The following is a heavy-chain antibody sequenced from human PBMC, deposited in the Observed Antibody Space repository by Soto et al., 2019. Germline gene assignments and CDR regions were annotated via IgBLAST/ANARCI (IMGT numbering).Heavy chain of an antibody. V-gene: IGHV3-7*01. CDR1: GFTFSSYW. Sequence: GGSLRLSCAASGFTFSSYWMSWVRQAPGKGLEWVANIKQDGSEKYYVDSVKGRFTTSRDNAKNSLYLQMNSLRAEDTAVYYCARDGYSSSWDPFDYWGQGTLVTVSS. CDR3: ARDGYSSSWDPFDY. D-gene: IGHD6-13*01. J-gene: IGHJ4*02. CDR2: IKQDGSEK.